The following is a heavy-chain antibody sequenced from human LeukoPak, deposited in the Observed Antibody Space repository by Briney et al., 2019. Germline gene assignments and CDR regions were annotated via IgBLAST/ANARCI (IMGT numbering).Heavy chain of an antibody. J-gene: IGHJ5*02. Sequence: GASVKVSCKASGYTFTGYYMHWVRQAPGQGLEWMGWINPNSGGTNYAQKFQGWVTMTRDTSISTAYMELSRLRSDDTAVYYCARDPQARSSGRYMGVIWFDPWGQGTLVTVSS. CDR1: GYTFTGYY. D-gene: IGHD6-19*01. CDR2: INPNSGGT. CDR3: ARDPQARSSGRYMGVIWFDP. V-gene: IGHV1-2*04.